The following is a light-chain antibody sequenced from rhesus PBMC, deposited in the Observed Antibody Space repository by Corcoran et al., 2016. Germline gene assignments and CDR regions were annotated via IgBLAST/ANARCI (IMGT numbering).Light chain of an antibody. V-gene: IGKV3-42*03. CDR1: QSVSRN. CDR3: QQYSTWPLT. Sequence: EIVMTQSPATLSLSPGERATLSCRASQSVSRNLAWYPPKPGQAPSLLIYAASSRATGIPDRFSGLGSGPDFTLTISSLEPEDFAVYYCQQYSTWPLTFGGGTKVEIK. J-gene: IGKJ4*01. CDR2: AAS.